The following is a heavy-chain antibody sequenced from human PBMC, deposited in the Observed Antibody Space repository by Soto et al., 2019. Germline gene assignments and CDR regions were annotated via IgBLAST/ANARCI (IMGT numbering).Heavy chain of an antibody. D-gene: IGHD6-6*01. J-gene: IGHJ4*02. CDR2: IYYSGNT. CDR1: SSSLSSSTYY. Sequence: SETVSLTCSVSSSSLSSSTYYWSWIRQPPGRGPEWIGSIYYSGNTYYKPSLKSRVSISIDTSRNQFSLKLTSVTAADTGVYYCASSSPFHYWGPGILVT. CDR3: ASSSPFHY. V-gene: IGHV4-39*01.